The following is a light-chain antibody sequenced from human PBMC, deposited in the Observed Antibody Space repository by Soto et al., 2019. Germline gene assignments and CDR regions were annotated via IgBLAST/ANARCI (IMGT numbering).Light chain of an antibody. J-gene: IGLJ1*01. V-gene: IGLV1-40*01. CDR1: RSNIGAGYD. Sequence: QSVLTQPPSVSGAPGQRVTISCTGSRSNIGAGYDVHWYQPLPGTAPKLLIHGDSNRPSGVPDRFSGSKSGTSASLAITGLQAEDEADYYCQSYDSSLSVLYVFGTGTKVTVL. CDR2: GDS. CDR3: QSYDSSLSVLYV.